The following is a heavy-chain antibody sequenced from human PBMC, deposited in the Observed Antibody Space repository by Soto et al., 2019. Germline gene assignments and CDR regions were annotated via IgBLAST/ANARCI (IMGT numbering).Heavy chain of an antibody. CDR3: ARGNYYDSSGYYPPHFQH. Sequence: SETLSLTCTVSGGSVSSGSYYWSWIRQPPGKGLEWIGYIFYSGSTNYNPSLKSRVAISVDTSKNQFSLKLTSVTAADTAVYYCARGNYYDSSGYYPPHFQHWGQGTLVTVSS. CDR1: GGSVSSGSYY. D-gene: IGHD3-22*01. V-gene: IGHV4-61*01. CDR2: IFYSGST. J-gene: IGHJ1*01.